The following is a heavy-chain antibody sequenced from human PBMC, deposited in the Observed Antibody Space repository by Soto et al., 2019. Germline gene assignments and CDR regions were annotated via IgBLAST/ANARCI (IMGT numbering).Heavy chain of an antibody. Sequence: PGGSLRLSCAASGFTFSNAWMNWVRQAPGKGLEWVGRIKSKTDGGTTDYAAPVKGRFTISRDNSKNTLFLQMNSLRAEDTAVYYCAKDLPGELLPTCFDAWGQGTLVTVSS. J-gene: IGHJ5*02. CDR1: GFTFSNAW. D-gene: IGHD1-26*01. V-gene: IGHV3-15*07. CDR3: AKDLPGELLPTCFDA. CDR2: IKSKTDGGTT.